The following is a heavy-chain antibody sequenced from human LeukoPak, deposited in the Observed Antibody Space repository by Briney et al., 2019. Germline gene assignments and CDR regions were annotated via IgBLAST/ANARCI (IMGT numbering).Heavy chain of an antibody. CDR1: GGSFRGYY. CDR2: MIHGGSA. Sequence: SETLSLSCAVYGGSFRGYYWSWIRQPPGKGLEWIGEMIHGGSAKYNPSPTSRVTISVNKSKKQFPLKRSSMAAAEKTGYYCAGRRGGNSSSHRTTSYWGQGTLVTVSS. D-gene: IGHD6-13*01. CDR3: AGRRGGNSSSHRTTSY. V-gene: IGHV4-34*12. J-gene: IGHJ4*02.